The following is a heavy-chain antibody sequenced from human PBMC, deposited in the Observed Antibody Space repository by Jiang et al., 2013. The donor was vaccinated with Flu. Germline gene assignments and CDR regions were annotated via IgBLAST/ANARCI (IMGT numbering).Heavy chain of an antibody. Sequence: QLLEVWGGVGTSLGGPVRLSCAASGFTFSSYSMNWVRQAPGKGLEWVSYISSSSSTIYYADSVKGRFTISRDNAKNSLYLQMNSLRDEDTAVYYCARDLRKRCSSTSCYRKNPDYYYGMDVWGQGTTVTVSS. J-gene: IGHJ6*02. CDR2: ISSSSSTI. CDR3: ARDLRKRCSSTSCYRKNPDYYYGMDV. CDR1: GFTFSSYS. V-gene: IGHV3-48*02. D-gene: IGHD2-2*01.